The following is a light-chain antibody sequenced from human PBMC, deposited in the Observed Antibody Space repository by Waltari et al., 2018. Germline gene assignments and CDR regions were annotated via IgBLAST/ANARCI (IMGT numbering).Light chain of an antibody. J-gene: IGLJ3*02. CDR3: LLYYGGSWV. V-gene: IGLV7-43*01. CDR1: TGGVTPNTY. Sequence: QTVVTQEPSLTVSPGGTVTLTCAASTGGVTPNTYPNWFQQKPGHAPRHLIYSTKNKHSSTPARFSGSLLGGKAALTLSGVQPEDEADYYCLLYYGGSWVFGGGTKLTVL. CDR2: STK.